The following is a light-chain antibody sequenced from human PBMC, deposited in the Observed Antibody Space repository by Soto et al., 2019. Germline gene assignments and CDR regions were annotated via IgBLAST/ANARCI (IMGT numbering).Light chain of an antibody. V-gene: IGKV3-15*01. Sequence: ERVMTQSPATLSVSPGERATLSCRASQSVSSNLAWYQQKPGQAPRLLMYGASTRATGIPARFRGSGSGTEFTLTNSSLQSEDFAVYYCQQYNNWPRTFGQGTKVEIK. CDR1: QSVSSN. CDR2: GAS. J-gene: IGKJ1*01. CDR3: QQYNNWPRT.